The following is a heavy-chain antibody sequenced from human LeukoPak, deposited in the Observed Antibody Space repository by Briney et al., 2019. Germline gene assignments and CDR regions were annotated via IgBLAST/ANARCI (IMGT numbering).Heavy chain of an antibody. J-gene: IGHJ3*02. V-gene: IGHV1-18*01. D-gene: IGHD2-15*01. CDR2: ISTYNGNT. CDR1: GYTFTSYG. Sequence: ASVKVSCKASGYTFTSYGISWVRQAPGQGLECMGWISTYNGNTNYAQNLQGRVTMTTDTSTSTAYMEVRSLRSDDTAMYYCARAAIVVVSAQDYDLFDIWGQGTMVTVSS. CDR3: ARAAIVVVSAQDYDLFDI.